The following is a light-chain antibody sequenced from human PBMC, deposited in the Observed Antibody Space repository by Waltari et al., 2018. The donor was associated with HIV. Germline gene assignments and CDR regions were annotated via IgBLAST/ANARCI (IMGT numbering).Light chain of an antibody. Sequence: RATLSCTASQSVTSGYLAWYQQKPGRTPRLVISGASSRATGIPDRFSGSGSGTHFTLTINGVEPEDFAVYFCQQYATSPELTFGGGTQLDIK. CDR3: QQYATSPELT. CDR2: GAS. V-gene: IGKV3-20*01. CDR1: QSVTSGY. J-gene: IGKJ4*01.